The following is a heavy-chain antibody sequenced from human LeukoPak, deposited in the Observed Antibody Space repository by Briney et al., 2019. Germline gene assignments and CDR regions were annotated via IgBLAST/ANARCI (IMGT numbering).Heavy chain of an antibody. CDR1: GFAFSTYA. J-gene: IGHJ5*02. V-gene: IGHV3-30-3*01. CDR2: IPYDGSNE. D-gene: IGHD3-10*01. Sequence: GGSLRLSCAASGFAFSTYAMHWVRQAPGKGLEWVASIPYDGSNEYYGESAKGRFTISRDNSKNTLFLQMTSLRPEDTAVYYCARAKRKSMVRGVIIEGNWFDPWGQGTLVTVSS. CDR3: ARAKRKSMVRGVIIEGNWFDP.